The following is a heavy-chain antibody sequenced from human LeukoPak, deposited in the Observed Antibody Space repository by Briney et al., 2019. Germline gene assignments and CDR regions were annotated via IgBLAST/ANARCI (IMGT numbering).Heavy chain of an antibody. CDR1: GFTFSSYA. CDR2: ISYDGSNK. J-gene: IGHJ4*02. CDR3: PKSGAYGSGYFHNYFDS. Sequence: PGGSLRLSCAASGFTFSSYAMHWVRQAPGKGLEWVAVISYDGSNKYYADSVKGRFTISRDNSKNTLYLQMNSLRAEDTAIYYCPKSGAYGSGYFHNYFDSWGQGTLVTVSS. V-gene: IGHV3-30-3*02. D-gene: IGHD3-10*01.